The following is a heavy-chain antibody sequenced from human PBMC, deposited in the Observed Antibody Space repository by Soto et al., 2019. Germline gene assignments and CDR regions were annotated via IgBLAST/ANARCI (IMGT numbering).Heavy chain of an antibody. Sequence: PGGSLRLSCAASGFTFSSYAMHWVRQAPGKGLEWVAVISYDGSNKYYADSVKGRFTISRGNSKNTLYLQMNSLRAEDTAVYYCARDRNDILTGYWVDYWGQGTLVTVSS. CDR1: GFTFSSYA. J-gene: IGHJ4*02. CDR2: ISYDGSNK. V-gene: IGHV3-30-3*01. D-gene: IGHD3-9*01. CDR3: ARDRNDILTGYWVDY.